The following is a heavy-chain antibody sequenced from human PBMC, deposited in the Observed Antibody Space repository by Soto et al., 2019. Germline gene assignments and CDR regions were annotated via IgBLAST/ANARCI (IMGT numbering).Heavy chain of an antibody. J-gene: IGHJ6*02. Sequence: QVQLVQSGAEVKKPGSSVKVSCKTSGGTFSRYSISWVRQAPGQGLEWMGGIIPIFGTPNYAQKFQGRVTITADESTSTAYMELSSLRSEDTAVYYCARECSGVYCYYGMDVWGQGTTVTVSS. CDR1: GGTFSRYS. D-gene: IGHD2-15*01. CDR2: IIPIFGTP. CDR3: ARECSGVYCYYGMDV. V-gene: IGHV1-69*12.